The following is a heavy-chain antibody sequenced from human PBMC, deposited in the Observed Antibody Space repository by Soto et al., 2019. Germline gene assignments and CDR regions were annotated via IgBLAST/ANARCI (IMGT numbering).Heavy chain of an antibody. CDR1: GFTFSSYS. CDR3: ARDLLYAFDI. Sequence: GGSLRLSCAASGFTFSSYSMNWVRQAPGKGLEWVSYIGISSSIMLYADSVKGRFTISRDNAEKSLYLQMNSLRAEDTAVYYCARDLLYAFDIWGQGTVVTDSS. J-gene: IGHJ3*02. D-gene: IGHD2-15*01. CDR2: IGISSSIM. V-gene: IGHV3-48*01.